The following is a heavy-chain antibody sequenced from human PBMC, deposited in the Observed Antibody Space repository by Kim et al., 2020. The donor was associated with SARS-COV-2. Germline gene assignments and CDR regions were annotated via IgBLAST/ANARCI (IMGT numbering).Heavy chain of an antibody. CDR2: DT. J-gene: IGHJ4*02. D-gene: IGHD6-13*01. V-gene: IGHV5-51*01. CDR3: TRHVAATGPDF. Sequence: DTRYSPSFQGQVSISADQSISTAFLQWSSLKASDTAMYYCTRHVAATGPDFWGQGTLVTVSS.